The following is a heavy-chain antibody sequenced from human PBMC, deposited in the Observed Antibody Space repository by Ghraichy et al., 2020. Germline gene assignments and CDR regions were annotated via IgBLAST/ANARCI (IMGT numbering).Heavy chain of an antibody. J-gene: IGHJ4*02. D-gene: IGHD6-19*01. V-gene: IGHV3-21*01. CDR1: GFTFSPFG. Sequence: GGSLRLSCAASGFTFSPFGMTWVRQAPGKGLEWVSTISRIPTDMFYADSVRGRFIISRDNAKNSLYLQMNSLRAEDTAVYYCARDSSGWSRDYWGQGTLVTVSS. CDR3: ARDSSGWSRDY. CDR2: ISRIPTDM.